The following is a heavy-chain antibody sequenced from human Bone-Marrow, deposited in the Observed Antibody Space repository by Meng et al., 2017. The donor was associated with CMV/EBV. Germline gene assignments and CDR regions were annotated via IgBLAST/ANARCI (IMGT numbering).Heavy chain of an antibody. CDR1: GFTFSSYW. D-gene: IGHD6-19*01. CDR2: INSDGSST. Sequence: GGSLRLSCAASGFTFSSYWMHWVRQAPGKGLVWVSRINSDGSSTSYADSVKGRFTISRDNAKNSLYLQMNSLRAEDTALYYCARGHPSSSGWYRDYWGQGTLVTVSS. V-gene: IGHV3-74*01. CDR3: ARGHPSSSGWYRDY. J-gene: IGHJ4*02.